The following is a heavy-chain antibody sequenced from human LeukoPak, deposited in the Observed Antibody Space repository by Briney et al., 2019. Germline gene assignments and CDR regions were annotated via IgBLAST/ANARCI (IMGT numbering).Heavy chain of an antibody. CDR1: RFTFSSYA. V-gene: IGHV3-23*01. J-gene: IGHJ4*02. CDR3: VKVKFEGSDYYPHGSSFDY. CDR2: ITAGGDYT. Sequence: RGSLRLSCAPSRFTFSSYAMTWVRQAPGKGLEWVSPITAGGDYTYYADSLKGRFTISRDNSKNTLYLQMNSLRDEDTAVYYCVKVKFEGSDYYPHGSSFDYWGQGSLVTVSS. D-gene: IGHD3-22*01.